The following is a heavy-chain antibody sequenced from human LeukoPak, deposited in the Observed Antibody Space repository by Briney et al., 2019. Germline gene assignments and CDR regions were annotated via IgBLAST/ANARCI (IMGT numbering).Heavy chain of an antibody. J-gene: IGHJ3*02. CDR3: ARHCCSGPAKRVFDI. CDR2: ISYSGNT. Sequence: SETLSLTCTVSGGSIISSDYHWGWVRQPPGKGLEWIGTISYSGNTDYNPSLRSRVTISVDTSNNQFSLRLGSVTAADTAVYHCARHCCSGPAKRVFDIWGQGTMVSVSS. D-gene: IGHD2-15*01. V-gene: IGHV4-39*01. CDR1: GGSIISSDYH.